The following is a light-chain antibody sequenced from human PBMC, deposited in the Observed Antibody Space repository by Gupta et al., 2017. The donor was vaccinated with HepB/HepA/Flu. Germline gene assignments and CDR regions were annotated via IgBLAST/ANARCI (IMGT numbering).Light chain of an antibody. J-gene: IGKJ4*01. CDR3: QQYGGSVA. CDR1: QSVSSTY. V-gene: IGKV3-20*01. Sequence: IVLTQSPGTLSLSPGERGTLSCRASQSVSSTYLAWYQQKPGQAPRLLIYGASSRATGVPDRFSGSGSGTVFTLTSSRLDPEESAVYFCQQYGGSVAFGGGTKVEIK. CDR2: GAS.